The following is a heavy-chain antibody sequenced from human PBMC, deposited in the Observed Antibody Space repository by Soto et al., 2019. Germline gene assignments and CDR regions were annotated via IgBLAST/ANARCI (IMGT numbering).Heavy chain of an antibody. J-gene: IGHJ6*02. CDR3: ARALTTVVTPDYYYGMDV. CDR2: IIPIFGTA. D-gene: IGHD4-17*01. Sequence: GASVKVSCKASGGTFSSYAISWVRQAPGQGLEWMGGIIPIFGTANYAQKFQGRVTITADESTSTAYMELSSLRSEDTAVYYCARALTTVVTPDYYYGMDVWGQGTTVTVS. CDR1: GGTFSSYA. V-gene: IGHV1-69*13.